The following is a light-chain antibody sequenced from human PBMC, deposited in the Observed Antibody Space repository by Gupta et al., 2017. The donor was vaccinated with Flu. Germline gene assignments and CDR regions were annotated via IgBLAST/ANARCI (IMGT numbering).Light chain of an antibody. J-gene: IGLJ2*01. CDR1: TSDVGNYDY. V-gene: IGLV2-11*01. Sequence: SVAISCTGTTSDVGNYDYVSWYQQPPGKAPKLMIYGVTERPSGVPDRFSGSKSGNTASLTISGLQAEDEAFYYCCSYAGTFTFVFGGGTRLTVL. CDR3: CSYAGTFTFV. CDR2: GVT.